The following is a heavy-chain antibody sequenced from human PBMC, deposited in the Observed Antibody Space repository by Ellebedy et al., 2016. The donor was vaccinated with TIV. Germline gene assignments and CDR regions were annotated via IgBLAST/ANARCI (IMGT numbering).Heavy chain of an antibody. D-gene: IGHD2-21*02. J-gene: IGHJ4*02. V-gene: IGHV4-39*07. CDR1: GGSIGSSSYY. CDR3: ASNAYCGGDCYIDY. CDR2: IYYSGII. Sequence: SETLSLXXTVSGGSIGSSSYYWGWIRQPPGKGLEWIGSIYYSGIIYYNPSLKSRVTISLDTSKNQFSLKLSSVTDADTAVYYCASNAYCGGDCYIDYWGQGTLVTVSS.